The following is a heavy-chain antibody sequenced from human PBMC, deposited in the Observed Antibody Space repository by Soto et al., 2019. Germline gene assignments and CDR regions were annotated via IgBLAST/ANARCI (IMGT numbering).Heavy chain of an antibody. J-gene: IGHJ5*02. CDR3: AKDPRPYCSCGSCYSWFDP. Sequence: PGGSLRLSCAASGFTFSSYGMHWVRQAPGKGLEWVAVISYDGSNKYYADSVKGRFTISRDNSKNTLYLQMNSLRAEDTAVYYCAKDPRPYCSCGSCYSWFDPWGQGTLVTVSS. V-gene: IGHV3-30*18. D-gene: IGHD2-15*01. CDR2: ISYDGSNK. CDR1: GFTFSSYG.